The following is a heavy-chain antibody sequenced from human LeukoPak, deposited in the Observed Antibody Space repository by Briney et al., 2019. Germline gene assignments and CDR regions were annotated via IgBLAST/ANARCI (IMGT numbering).Heavy chain of an antibody. Sequence: SETLSLTCTVSGYSISSGYYWGWIRQPPGKGLEWIGSIYHSGSTYYNPSLKSRVTISVDTSKNQFSLKLSSVAAADTAVYYCARGLCSGGSRYSGGWFDPWGQGTLVTVSS. V-gene: IGHV4-38-2*02. CDR1: GYSISSGYY. CDR2: IYHSGST. D-gene: IGHD2-15*01. J-gene: IGHJ5*02. CDR3: ARGLCSGGSRYSGGWFDP.